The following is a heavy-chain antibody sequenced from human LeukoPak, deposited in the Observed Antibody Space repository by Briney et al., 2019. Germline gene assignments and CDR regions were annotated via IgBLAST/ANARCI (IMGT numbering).Heavy chain of an antibody. D-gene: IGHD5-12*01. CDR3: ARGRDGYKDAFDI. CDR2: IYYSGST. CDR1: GGSISSGGYY. V-gene: IGHV4-31*03. J-gene: IGHJ3*02. Sequence: SETLSLTCTVSGGSISSGGYYWSWIRQHPGKGLEWIGYIYYSGSTYYNPSLKSRVTISVDTSKNQFSLKLSSVTAADTAVYYCARGRDGYKDAFDIWGQGTMVTVSS.